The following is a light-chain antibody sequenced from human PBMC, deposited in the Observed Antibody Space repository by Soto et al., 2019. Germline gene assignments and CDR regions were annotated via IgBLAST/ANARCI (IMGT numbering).Light chain of an antibody. J-gene: IGKJ1*01. V-gene: IGKV1-5*01. Sequence: DVQMTQSPTTLSASVGDRVTITCRASQSISVSLAWYQQKPGKAPKALIYDASSLESGVPSRFRGSGSGTESTLTIRSLKPDDFATYYCQQYNIHWTFGQGTKVDIK. CDR1: QSISVS. CDR2: DAS. CDR3: QQYNIHWT.